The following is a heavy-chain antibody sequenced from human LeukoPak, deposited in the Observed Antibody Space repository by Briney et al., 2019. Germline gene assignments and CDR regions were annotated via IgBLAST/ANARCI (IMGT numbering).Heavy chain of an antibody. CDR1: GYTFTGYY. V-gene: IGHV1-2*02. CDR2: INPNSGDT. J-gene: IGHJ4*02. Sequence: ASVKVSCKASGYTFTGYYLHWVRQAPGQGLEWMGGINPNSGDTYYAQKFQGRVTMTRDTSISTAYMELSRLTSDDTAIYYCEKDLTYWSQGTLVTVSS. CDR3: EKDLTY.